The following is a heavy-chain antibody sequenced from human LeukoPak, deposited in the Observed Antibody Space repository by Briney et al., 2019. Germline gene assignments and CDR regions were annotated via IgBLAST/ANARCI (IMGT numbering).Heavy chain of an antibody. CDR1: GGSFSGYY. J-gene: IGHJ4*02. CDR3: AREGSAVTNFDY. CDR2: VNHSGTT. D-gene: IGHD3-10*01. Sequence: SETLSLTCAVYGGSFSGYYWSWIRQPPGKGLEWIGEVNHSGTTNYNPSLKSRVTISVDTSKNQFSLKLSSVTAADTAVYYCAREGSAVTNFDYWGQGTLVTVSS. V-gene: IGHV4-34*01.